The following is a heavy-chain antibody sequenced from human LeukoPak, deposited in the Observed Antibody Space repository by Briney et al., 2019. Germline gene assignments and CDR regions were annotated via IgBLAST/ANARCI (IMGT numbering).Heavy chain of an antibody. Sequence: ASVKVSCKASGYTFTSYDINWVRQATGQGLEWMGGIIPMFGTPNYAQRLQGRVTITADKSTKTAYMELRSLRYEDTAVYFCARAGIPGYCTNVTCSNWLDPWGQGTLVTVSS. CDR3: ARAGIPGYCTNVTCSNWLDP. CDR2: IIPMFGTP. J-gene: IGHJ5*02. V-gene: IGHV1-69*06. CDR1: GYTFTSYD. D-gene: IGHD2-8*01.